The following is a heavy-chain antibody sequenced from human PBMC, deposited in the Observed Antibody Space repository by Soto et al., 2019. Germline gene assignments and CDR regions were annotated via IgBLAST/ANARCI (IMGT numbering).Heavy chain of an antibody. Sequence: GASVKVSCKASGYTFTSYGISWVRQAPGQGLEWMGWISAYNGNTNYAQKLQGRVTMTTDTSTSTAYMELRSLRSDDTAVYYCAREVFLEWELLTYGMDVWGQGTTVTVS. CDR2: ISAYNGNT. D-gene: IGHD1-26*01. CDR1: GYTFTSYG. J-gene: IGHJ6*02. V-gene: IGHV1-18*01. CDR3: AREVFLEWELLTYGMDV.